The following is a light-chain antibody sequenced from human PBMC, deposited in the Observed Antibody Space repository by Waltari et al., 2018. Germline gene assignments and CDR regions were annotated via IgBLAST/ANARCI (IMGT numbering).Light chain of an antibody. V-gene: IGLV1-51*01. CDR2: DNN. J-gene: IGLJ2*01. Sequence: QPALTLPPSETAAPGQTVTISSSGNISTILNNYVSWYHQLPAAAPKLFIYDNNKRPSGIPDRFSATTSGTSATLGITGLQVGDEADYYCATWDNGLNEVVFGGGTKLTVL. CDR1: ISTILNNY. CDR3: ATWDNGLNEVV.